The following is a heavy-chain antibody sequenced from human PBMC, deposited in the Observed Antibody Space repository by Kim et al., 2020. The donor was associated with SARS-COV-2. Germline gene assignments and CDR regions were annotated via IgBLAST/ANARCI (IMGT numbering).Heavy chain of an antibody. CDR2: T. J-gene: IGHJ5*02. CDR3: ARGAMRAWFDP. Sequence: TNDNPSLKSRVTIAVDTSKNKFALNMTSVTAADTAMYYCARGAMRAWFDPWGQGTLVTVSS. V-gene: IGHV4-34*01.